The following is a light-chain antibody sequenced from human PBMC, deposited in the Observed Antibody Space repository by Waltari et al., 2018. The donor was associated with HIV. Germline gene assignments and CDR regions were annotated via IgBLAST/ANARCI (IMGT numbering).Light chain of an antibody. CDR2: RNN. V-gene: IGLV1-47*01. Sequence: QSVLTQPPSASGTPGQRVTISCSGSNPHIGSNHVSWYQHPPGTTPKLLIYRNNQLPSGVPDRFSGSKSGTSASLAISGLRSEDEADYYCAVWDDSLSGRVFGGGTKLTVL. J-gene: IGLJ3*02. CDR3: AVWDDSLSGRV. CDR1: NPHIGSNH.